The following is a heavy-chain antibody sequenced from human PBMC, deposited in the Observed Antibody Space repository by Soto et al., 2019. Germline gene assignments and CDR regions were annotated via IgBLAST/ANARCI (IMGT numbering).Heavy chain of an antibody. D-gene: IGHD3-10*01. V-gene: IGHV3-48*01. CDR3: ASQPKTLWFGELSDY. CDR2: ISSSSSTI. Sequence: EVQLVESGGGLVQPGGSLRLSCAASGFTFSSYSMNWVRQAPGKGLEWVSYISSSSSTIYYADSVKGRFTISRDNAKNSLDLQMNSLRAEDTAVYYCASQPKTLWFGELSDYWGRGTLVTVSS. CDR1: GFTFSSYS. J-gene: IGHJ4*02.